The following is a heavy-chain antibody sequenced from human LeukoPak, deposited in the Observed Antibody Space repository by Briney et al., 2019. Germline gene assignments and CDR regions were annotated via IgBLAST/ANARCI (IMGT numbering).Heavy chain of an antibody. CDR3: ARHLLSGSYLFDY. J-gene: IGHJ4*02. Sequence: SETLSPTCAVYGGSFSGYYWSWIRQPPGKGLEWIGYIYYSGSTNYNPSLKSRVTISVDTSKNQFSLKLSSVTAADTAVYYCARHLLSGSYLFDYWGQGTLVTVSS. V-gene: IGHV4-59*08. CDR2: IYYSGST. CDR1: GGSFSGYY. D-gene: IGHD1-26*01.